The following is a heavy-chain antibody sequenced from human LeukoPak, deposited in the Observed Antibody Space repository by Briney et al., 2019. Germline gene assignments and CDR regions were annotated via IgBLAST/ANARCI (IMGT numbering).Heavy chain of an antibody. V-gene: IGHV3-30*18. J-gene: IGHJ5*02. CDR3: AKELTTVTYNWFDP. CDR2: ISYDGSNK. CDR1: GXTFSSYG. Sequence: GGSLRLSCAASGXTFSSYGMHWVRQAPGKGLEWVAVISYDGSNKYYADSVKGRFTISRDNSKNTLYLQMNSLRAEDTAVYYCAKELTTVTYNWFDPWGQGTLVTVSS. D-gene: IGHD4-17*01.